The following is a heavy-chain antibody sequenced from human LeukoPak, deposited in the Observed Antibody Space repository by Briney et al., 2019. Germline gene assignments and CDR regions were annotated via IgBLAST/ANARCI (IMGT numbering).Heavy chain of an antibody. D-gene: IGHD3-10*01. CDR3: AKATYYYGSGSYSGNRYYFEY. V-gene: IGHV3-23*01. CDR2: ISGDGYST. J-gene: IGHJ4*02. CDR1: GFTFSTYT. Sequence: GGSLRLSCAASGFTFSTYTMAWVRQAPGGGLEWVSGISGDGYSTYYADSVKGRFAISRDNSKSTLYLQMNSLRAEDTAVYYCAKATYYYGSGSYSGNRYYFEYWGQGTLVTVSS.